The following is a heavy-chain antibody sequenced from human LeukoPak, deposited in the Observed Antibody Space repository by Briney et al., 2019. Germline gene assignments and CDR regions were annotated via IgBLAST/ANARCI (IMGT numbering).Heavy chain of an antibody. D-gene: IGHD6-13*01. J-gene: IGHJ4*02. Sequence: GGSLRLSCAASGFTFSSYGIGWVRQAPGKGLEGVSAISGSGGSTYYADSGKGRFTISRDNANTSLYLQMNSLGAEDTAVYYCARVKNHRGIAVAGSDYWGQGTLVTVSS. CDR1: GFTFSSYG. CDR3: ARVKNHRGIAVAGSDY. CDR2: ISGSGGST. V-gene: IGHV3-23*01.